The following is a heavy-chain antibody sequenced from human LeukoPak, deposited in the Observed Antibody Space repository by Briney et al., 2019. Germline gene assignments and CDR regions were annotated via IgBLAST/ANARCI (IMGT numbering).Heavy chain of an antibody. CDR1: GGSISSGSYY. CDR3: ARDMQSWFGELLY. CDR2: IYTSGST. D-gene: IGHD3-10*01. J-gene: IGHJ4*02. Sequence: MPSETLSLTCTVSGGSISSGSYYWSWIRQPAGKGLEWIGRIYTSGSTNYNPSLKSRVTISVDTSKNQFSLKLSSVTAADTAVYYCARDMQSWFGELLYWGQGTLVTVSS. V-gene: IGHV4-61*02.